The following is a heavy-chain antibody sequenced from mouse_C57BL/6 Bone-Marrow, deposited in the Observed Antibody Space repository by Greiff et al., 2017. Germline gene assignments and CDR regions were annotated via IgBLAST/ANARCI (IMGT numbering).Heavy chain of an antibody. V-gene: IGHV5-6*01. D-gene: IGHD2-4*01. CDR2: ISSGGSYP. J-gene: IGHJ3*01. CDR1: GFTFSSYG. Sequence: EVQGVESGGDLVKPGGSLKLSCAASGFTFSSYGMSWVRQTPDKRLEWVATISSGGSYPYYPDSVKGRFTISRDNAKNTLYLQKSSLKSEDTDMYYCARQIYYDYDPLAYWGQGTLVTVSA. CDR3: ARQIYYDYDPLAY.